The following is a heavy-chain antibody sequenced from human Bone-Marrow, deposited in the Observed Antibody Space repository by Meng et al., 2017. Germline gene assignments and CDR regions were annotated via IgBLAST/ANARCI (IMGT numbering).Heavy chain of an antibody. CDR2: ISSSGSTI. V-gene: IGHV3-48*03. D-gene: IGHD3-22*01. J-gene: IGHJ4*02. CDR3: ARVRGATYYYDSSGYYPIDY. CDR1: GFTFSSYE. Sequence: GESLKISCAASGFTFSSYEMNWVRQAPGKGLEWVSYISSSGSTIYYADSVKGRFTISRDNAKNSLYLQMNSLRAEDTAVYYCARVRGATYYYDSSGYYPIDYWGQGPLVTVSS.